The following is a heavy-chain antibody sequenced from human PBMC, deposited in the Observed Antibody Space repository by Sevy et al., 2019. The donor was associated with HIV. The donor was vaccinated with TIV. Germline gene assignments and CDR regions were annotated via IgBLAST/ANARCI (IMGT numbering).Heavy chain of an antibody. D-gene: IGHD3-22*01. Sequence: GGSLRLSCPASGFTFGTYNMNWVRQAPGKGLEWVSSITDTSNYIYHADSVKGRFTISRDNAKNSLYLQMNSLRAEDTAVYFCARDRRTLNYYGSSGYNDYSDYWGQGTLVTVSS. CDR3: ARDRRTLNYYGSSGYNDYSDY. J-gene: IGHJ4*02. V-gene: IGHV3-21*01. CDR1: GFTFGTYN. CDR2: ITDTSNYI.